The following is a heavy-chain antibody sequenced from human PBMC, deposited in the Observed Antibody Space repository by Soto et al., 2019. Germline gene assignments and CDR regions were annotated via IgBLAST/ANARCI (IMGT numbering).Heavy chain of an antibody. V-gene: IGHV4-34*01. D-gene: IGHD3-9*01. J-gene: IGHJ4*02. Sequence: SETLSLTCAVYGRSFSGYYWSWIRQPPGKGLEWIGEINHSGSTNYNPSLKSRVTISVDTSKNQFSLKLSSVTAADTAVYYCARGPNLVLRYFDWLSPFDYWGQGTLVTVSS. CDR1: GRSFSGYY. CDR2: INHSGST. CDR3: ARGPNLVLRYFDWLSPFDY.